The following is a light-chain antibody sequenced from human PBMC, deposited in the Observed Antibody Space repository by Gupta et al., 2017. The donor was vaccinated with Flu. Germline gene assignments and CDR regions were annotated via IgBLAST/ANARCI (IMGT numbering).Light chain of an antibody. CDR1: SNFGAGYD. V-gene: IGLV1-40*01. J-gene: IGLJ3*02. CDR2: ANT. CDR3: QSYDTSLSASL. Sequence: SNFGAGYDVHWYQQLPGAAPKLLIYANTNRPSEVPDRFSGSKSGNSASLAIDGLQVEDEARYYCQSYDTSLSASLFGGGTELTVL.